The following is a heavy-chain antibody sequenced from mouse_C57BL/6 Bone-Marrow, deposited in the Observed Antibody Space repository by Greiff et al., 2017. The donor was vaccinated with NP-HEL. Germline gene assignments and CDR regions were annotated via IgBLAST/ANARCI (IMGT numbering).Heavy chain of an antibody. D-gene: IGHD2-2*01. J-gene: IGHJ1*03. CDR1: GSTFPDYN. Sequence: VQLQQSGPELVKPGASVKMSCKASGSTFPDYNIHWVKQSHGKSLEWIGYITPNTGGPSSNQKFKGKATLLVTTSSSTAYMELRRLTSEDSAVYYCTRGGYDELHWYFDVWGTGTTVTVSS. CDR3: TRGGYDELHWYFDV. CDR2: ITPNTGGP. V-gene: IGHV1-22*01.